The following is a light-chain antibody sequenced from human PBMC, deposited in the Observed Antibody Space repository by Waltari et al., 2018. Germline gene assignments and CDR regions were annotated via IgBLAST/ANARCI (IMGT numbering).Light chain of an antibody. CDR3: QQRHAYPIT. J-gene: IGKJ5*01. CDR1: QGIYNR. V-gene: IGKV1-9*01. Sequence: DIQLTQSPSFLSASVGDRVPITCRSSQGIYNRLAWYQQKAGKAPKLLIHSASTLQSGVPSRFSGSGSGTEFTLTISSLQPEDCATYYCQQRHAYPITFGQGTRLEIK. CDR2: SAS.